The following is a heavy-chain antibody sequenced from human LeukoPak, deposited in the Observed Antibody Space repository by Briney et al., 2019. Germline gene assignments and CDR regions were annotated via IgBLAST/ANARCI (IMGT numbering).Heavy chain of an antibody. Sequence: PSETLSLICTVSGGSISSYYWSWIRQPPGKGLEWIGYIYYSGSTNYNPSLKSRVTISVDTSKNQFSLKLSSVTAADTAMYYCAREGDYYDSSGLFDYWGQGTLVTVSS. CDR1: GGSISSYY. V-gene: IGHV4-59*01. CDR2: IYYSGST. J-gene: IGHJ4*02. D-gene: IGHD3-22*01. CDR3: AREGDYYDSSGLFDY.